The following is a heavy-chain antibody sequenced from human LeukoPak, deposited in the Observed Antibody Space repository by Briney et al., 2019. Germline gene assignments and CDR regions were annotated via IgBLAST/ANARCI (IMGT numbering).Heavy chain of an antibody. CDR3: ARDKNHIAVAGPDAFDI. V-gene: IGHV4-31*03. D-gene: IGHD6-19*01. CDR2: IYYSGST. J-gene: IGHJ3*02. Sequence: SETLSLTCTVSGGSISSGGYYWSWIRQHPGKGLEWIGYIYYSGSTYYNPSLKSRVTISVDTSKNQYSLKLSSVTAADTAVYYCARDKNHIAVAGPDAFDIWGQGTMVTVSS. CDR1: GGSISSGGYY.